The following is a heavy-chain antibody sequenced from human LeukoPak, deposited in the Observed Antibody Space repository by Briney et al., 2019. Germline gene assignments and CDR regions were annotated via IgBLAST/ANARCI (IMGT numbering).Heavy chain of an antibody. D-gene: IGHD3-10*01. J-gene: IGHJ4*02. Sequence: GGSLRLSCAASGFTFSSYAMSWVRQAPGKGLEWVSAISGSGGSTYYADSVKGRFTISRDNSKNTLYLKMNSLRAEDTAVYYCAKDVDYYGSGSYYNWGQGTLVTVSS. CDR1: GFTFSSYA. CDR3: AKDVDYYGSGSYYN. CDR2: ISGSGGST. V-gene: IGHV3-23*01.